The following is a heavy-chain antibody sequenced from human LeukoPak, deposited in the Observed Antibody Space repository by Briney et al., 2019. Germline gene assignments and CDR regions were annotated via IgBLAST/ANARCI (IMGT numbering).Heavy chain of an antibody. Sequence: PGGSLRLSCAASAFTFSSYAMSWVRQAPGKGLEWVSAISYVGGTTYYADSVKGRFTISRDNAKNSLYLQMNSLRAEDTAVYYCARESSGYFYWGQGTLVTVSS. CDR3: ARESSGYFY. CDR2: ISYVGGTT. CDR1: AFTFSSYA. V-gene: IGHV3-23*01. D-gene: IGHD3-22*01. J-gene: IGHJ4*02.